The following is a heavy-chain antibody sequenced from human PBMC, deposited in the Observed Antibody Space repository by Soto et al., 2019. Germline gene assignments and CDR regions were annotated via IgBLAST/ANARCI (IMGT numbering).Heavy chain of an antibody. V-gene: IGHV4-59*08. Sequence: SETLTLTCAVYGGSFSGYYWSWIRQPPGKGLEWIGYIYYSGSTNYNPSLKSRVTISVDTSKNQFSLKLSSVTAADTAVYYCARATLAYCGGDCYWFDPWGQGTLVTVSS. D-gene: IGHD2-21*02. CDR3: ARATLAYCGGDCYWFDP. J-gene: IGHJ5*02. CDR1: GGSFSGYY. CDR2: IYYSGST.